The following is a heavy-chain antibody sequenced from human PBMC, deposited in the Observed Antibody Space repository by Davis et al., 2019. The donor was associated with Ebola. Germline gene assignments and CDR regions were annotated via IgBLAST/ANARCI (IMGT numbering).Heavy chain of an antibody. CDR3: ARNSITKFNWLDP. CDR1: GGSISSSSYH. CDR2: MYYSGST. V-gene: IGHV4-39*01. D-gene: IGHD1-14*01. J-gene: IGHJ5*02. Sequence: MPSETLSLTCTVSGGSISSSSYHWGWIRQPPGKGLEWIGSMYYSGSTYYNPSLKSRVTISVDTSRNQFSLKMRFVTAADTAVYYCARNSITKFNWLDPWGQGALVTVSS.